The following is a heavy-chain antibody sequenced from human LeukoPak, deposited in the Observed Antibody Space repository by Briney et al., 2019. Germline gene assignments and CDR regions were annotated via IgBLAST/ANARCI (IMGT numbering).Heavy chain of an antibody. J-gene: IGHJ4*02. CDR1: GGSINSYY. D-gene: IGHD3/OR15-3a*01. CDR2: IYYTGST. Sequence: SGTLSLTCTVSGGSINSYYWSWIRQPPGKGLECIGHIYYTGSTYYKPSLESRVTLSVDTAKNQISLKLSSVTAADTAVYYCARYEEFSTGYSASSPRHHFDHWGQGTLVTVSS. V-gene: IGHV4-59*01. CDR3: ARYEEFSTGYSASSPRHHFDH.